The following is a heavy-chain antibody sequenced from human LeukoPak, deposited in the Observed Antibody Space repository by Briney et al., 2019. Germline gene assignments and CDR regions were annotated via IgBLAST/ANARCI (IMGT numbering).Heavy chain of an antibody. CDR2: IYHSGST. D-gene: IGHD4-11*01. CDR3: AGTTNYYYYYYMDV. Sequence: SETQSLTCAVSGYSISSGYYWGWIRQPPGNGLEWLGSIYHSGSTYYNPSLKSRVTISVDTSKNQFSLKLSSVTAADTAVYYCAGTTNYYYYYYMDVWGKGTTVTVSS. V-gene: IGHV4-38-2*01. J-gene: IGHJ6*03. CDR1: GYSISSGYY.